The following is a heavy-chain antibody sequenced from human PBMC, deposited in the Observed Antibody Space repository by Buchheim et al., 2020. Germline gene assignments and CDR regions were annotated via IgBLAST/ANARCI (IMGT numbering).Heavy chain of an antibody. CDR2: IVVGSGNT. CDR3: AAAGTSYYYYGMDV. V-gene: IGHV1-58*01. Sequence: QMQLVQSGPEVKKPGTSVKVSCKASGFTFTSSAVQWVRQARGQRLEWIGWIVVGSGNTNYAQTFQERVTITRDMSTRPAYMELSSLRSEDTAVYYCAAAGTSYYYYGMDVWGQGTT. J-gene: IGHJ6*02. CDR1: GFTFTSSA. D-gene: IGHD6-13*01.